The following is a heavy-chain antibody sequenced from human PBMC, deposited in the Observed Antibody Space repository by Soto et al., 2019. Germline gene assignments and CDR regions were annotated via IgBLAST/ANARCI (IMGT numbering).Heavy chain of an antibody. CDR2: ISAYDGNT. Sequence: GASVKVTWKASGYTFTSYGISWVRQAPGQGLEWMGWISAYDGNTNYAQKLQGRVTMTTDTSTSTAYMELRSLRSDDTAVYYCARELKEASYYDFWSGYPMHYYGMDVWGQGTTVTVSS. CDR1: GYTFTSYG. CDR3: ARELKEASYYDFWSGYPMHYYGMDV. D-gene: IGHD3-3*01. J-gene: IGHJ6*02. V-gene: IGHV1-18*04.